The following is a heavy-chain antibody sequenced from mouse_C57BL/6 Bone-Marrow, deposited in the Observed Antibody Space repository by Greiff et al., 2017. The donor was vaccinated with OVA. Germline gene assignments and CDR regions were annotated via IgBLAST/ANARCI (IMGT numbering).Heavy chain of an antibody. D-gene: IGHD1-1*01. Sequence: VQLLQSGAELAGPWASVSLSCTASGYSFTDHIMNWVQKRPGQGLEWLGRIYPVSGATNYNQKFLGQATCSVDRSSSTEYMVLNSLTSEDTAVEYCGRIILRYRFAYWGQGTLVTVSA. J-gene: IGHJ3*01. CDR3: GRIILRYRFAY. V-gene: IGHV1-11*01. CDR2: IYPVSGAT. CDR1: GYSFTDHI.